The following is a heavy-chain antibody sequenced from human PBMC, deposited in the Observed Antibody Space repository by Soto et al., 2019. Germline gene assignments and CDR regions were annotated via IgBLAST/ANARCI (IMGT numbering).Heavy chain of an antibody. D-gene: IGHD6-6*01. V-gene: IGHV3-48*02. CDR1: GFTFSSYS. J-gene: IGHJ4*02. Sequence: EVQLVESGGGLVQPGGSLRLSCAASGFTFSSYSMNWVRQAPGKGLEWVSYISTSSSTIYYADSVKGRFTISRDNAKNSLYLQMNSLRDADTAVYYCAREYSSSSGRGLDYWGQGTLVTVSS. CDR3: AREYSSSSGRGLDY. CDR2: ISTSSSTI.